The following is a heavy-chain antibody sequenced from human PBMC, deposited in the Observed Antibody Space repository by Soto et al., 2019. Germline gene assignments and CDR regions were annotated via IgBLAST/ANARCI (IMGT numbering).Heavy chain of an antibody. CDR1: GFTFSDYY. Sequence: GGSLRLSCAASGFTFSDYYMSWFRQNPGKGLEWVSYIGSSGSPIYYADSVKGRFTISRDNAKNSLYLQMNSLRAEDTAVYYCARETSDDSPLDYWGQGTLVTVSS. CDR2: IGSSGSPI. CDR3: ARETSDDSPLDY. V-gene: IGHV3-11*01. J-gene: IGHJ4*02. D-gene: IGHD2-21*02.